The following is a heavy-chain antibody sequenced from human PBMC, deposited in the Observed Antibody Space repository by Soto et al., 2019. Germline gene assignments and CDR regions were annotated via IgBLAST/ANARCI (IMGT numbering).Heavy chain of an antibody. Sequence: SVKVSCKASGGTFSSYAISCVRQSPVQGLEWMGGIIPIFGTANYAQKFQGRVTITADESTSTAYMELSSLRSEDTAVYYCARVAGSYYHHPFFDYWGQGTLVTVSS. CDR3: ARVAGSYYHHPFFDY. CDR1: GGTFSSYA. J-gene: IGHJ4*02. D-gene: IGHD1-26*01. CDR2: IIPIFGTA. V-gene: IGHV1-69*13.